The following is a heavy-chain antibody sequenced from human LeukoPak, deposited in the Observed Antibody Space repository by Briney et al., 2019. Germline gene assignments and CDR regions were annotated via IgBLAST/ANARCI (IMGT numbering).Heavy chain of an antibody. V-gene: IGHV4-4*07. CDR1: GGSISSYY. D-gene: IGHD3-10*01. CDR2: IYTSGST. Sequence: KPSETLSLTCTVSGGSISSYYWSWIRQPAGKGLEWIGRIYTSGSTNYNPSLKSRVTMSVDTSKNQFSLKLSSVTAADTAVYYCARDFLWFGELLPRPTVYYYGMDVWGQGTTVTVSS. J-gene: IGHJ6*02. CDR3: ARDFLWFGELLPRPTVYYYGMDV.